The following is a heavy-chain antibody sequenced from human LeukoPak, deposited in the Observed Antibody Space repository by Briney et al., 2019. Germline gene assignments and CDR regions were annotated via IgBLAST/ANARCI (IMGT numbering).Heavy chain of an antibody. Sequence: GGSLRLSCAASGFTFSSYSMNWVRQAPGKGLEWVSSISSSSSYIYYADSVKGRFTISRDNAKNSLYLQMNSLRAEDTAVYYCAREGNPISRWGRSQVDYWGQGTLVTVSS. D-gene: IGHD2-21*02. J-gene: IGHJ4*02. V-gene: IGHV3-21*01. CDR3: AREGNPISRWGRSQVDY. CDR2: ISSSSSYI. CDR1: GFTFSSYS.